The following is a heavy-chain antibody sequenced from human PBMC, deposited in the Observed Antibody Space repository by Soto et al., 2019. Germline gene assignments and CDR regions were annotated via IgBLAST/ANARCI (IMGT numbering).Heavy chain of an antibody. J-gene: IGHJ5*02. CDR2: MTPKSGYT. D-gene: IGHD2-8*02. Sequence: QVQLVQSGAEVRKPGASVKVSCKASGYTFINYDINWVRQATGQGLEWMGWMTPKSGYTGYAQKLQGRLTMARDTSTGAAYLELSSLSSEDTDVYYCARNPYGTGRFDPWGQGTLIPVSA. CDR3: ARNPYGTGRFDP. V-gene: IGHV1-8*01. CDR1: GYTFINYD.